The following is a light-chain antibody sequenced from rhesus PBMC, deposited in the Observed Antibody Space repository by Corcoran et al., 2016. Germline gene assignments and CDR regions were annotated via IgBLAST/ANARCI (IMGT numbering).Light chain of an antibody. Sequence: DIQMTQSPSSLSASVGDRVTITCRASENVNTYLNWYQQKPGKAPKLLIYMASTLLSGVPSRFSGSGSVADYTFTINSLQSEDVATYYCQYSHATPLTFGGGTKVEIK. CDR1: ENVNTY. CDR2: MAS. CDR3: QYSHATPLT. V-gene: IGKV1-74*01. J-gene: IGKJ4*01.